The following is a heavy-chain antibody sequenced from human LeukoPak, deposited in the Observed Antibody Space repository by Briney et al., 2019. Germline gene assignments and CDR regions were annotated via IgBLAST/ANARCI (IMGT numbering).Heavy chain of an antibody. V-gene: IGHV4-34*01. Sequence: PSETLSLTCAVYGGSFSGYYWSWIRQPPGKGLEWMREINHSGSTNYNPSLKRRGTISVDSSKNEVSVKLSSVTAADRAVYYCAGLVGPGGSDYWGEGRLVGVCS. CDR2: INHSGST. D-gene: IGHD2-15*01. J-gene: IGHJ4*02. CDR1: GGSFSGYY. CDR3: AGLVGPGGSDY.